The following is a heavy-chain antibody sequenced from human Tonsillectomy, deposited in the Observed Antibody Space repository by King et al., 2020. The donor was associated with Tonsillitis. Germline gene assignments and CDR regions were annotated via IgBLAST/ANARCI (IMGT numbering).Heavy chain of an antibody. CDR1: GYIFSKFG. J-gene: IGHJ4*02. CDR2: VSGYNGDT. CDR3: AKDKPTAMVALDY. Sequence: QLVQSGPEVKKPGASVRVSCKASGYIFSKFGITWVRQAPGQGLEGVGGVSGYNGDTKYAQSFQGRVTMTTDTSTTTAYMDLSSLRTDDTAVYYCAKDKPTAMVALDYWGQGTLVTVSS. D-gene: IGHD5-18*01. V-gene: IGHV1-18*01.